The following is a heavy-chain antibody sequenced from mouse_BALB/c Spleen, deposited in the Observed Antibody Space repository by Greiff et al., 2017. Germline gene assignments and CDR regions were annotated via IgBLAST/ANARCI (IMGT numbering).Heavy chain of an antibody. CDR2: IWAGGST. J-gene: IGHJ1*01. V-gene: IGHV2-9*02. Sequence: VMLVESGPGLVAPSQSLSITCTVSGFSLTSYGVHWVRQPPGKGLEWLGVIWAGGSTNYNSALMSRLSISKDNSKSQVFLKMNSLQTDDTAMYYCARGDYYGSTDWYFDVWGAGTTVTVSS. CDR1: GFSLTSYG. D-gene: IGHD1-1*01. CDR3: ARGDYYGSTDWYFDV.